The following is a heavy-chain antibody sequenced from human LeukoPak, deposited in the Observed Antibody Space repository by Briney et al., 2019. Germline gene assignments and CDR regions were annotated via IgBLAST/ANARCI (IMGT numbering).Heavy chain of an antibody. CDR2: ISYDGSNK. CDR3: ARAPRWYSFGDY. Sequence: GGSLRLSCAASGFTFSSYAMHWVRQAPGKGLEWVAVISYDGSNKYYADPVKGRFTISRDNSKNALYLQMNSLRAEDTAVYYCARAPRWYSFGDYWGQGTLVTVSS. J-gene: IGHJ4*02. D-gene: IGHD6-13*01. CDR1: GFTFSSYA. V-gene: IGHV3-30*04.